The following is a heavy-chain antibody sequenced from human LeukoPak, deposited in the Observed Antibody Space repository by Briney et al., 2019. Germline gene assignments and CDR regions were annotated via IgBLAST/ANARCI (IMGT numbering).Heavy chain of an antibody. CDR1: GYTFTSYY. D-gene: IGHD3-10*01. CDR2: IIPILGIA. CDR3: ARGSITMVRGYDY. Sequence: SVKVSCKASGYTFTSYYMHWVRQAPGQGLEWMGRIIPILGIANYAQRFQGRVTITADKSTSTAYMELSSLRSEDTAVYYCARGSITMVRGYDYWGQGTLVTVSS. J-gene: IGHJ4*02. V-gene: IGHV1-69*04.